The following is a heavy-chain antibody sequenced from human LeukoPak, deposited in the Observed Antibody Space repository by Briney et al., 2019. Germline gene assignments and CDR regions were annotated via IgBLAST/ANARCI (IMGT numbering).Heavy chain of an antibody. CDR1: GGSISSFY. CDR3: AREAGGGHVTA. D-gene: IGHD1-26*01. V-gene: IGHV4-4*07. Sequence: SETLSLTCTVSGGSISSFYWSWIRQPAGKGLEWIGRIYSSGSTTYNPSLKGRVTMSIDTSKNQFSLRLSSVTAADTAVYYCAREAGGGHVTAWGQGTLVTVSS. J-gene: IGHJ4*02. CDR2: IYSSGST.